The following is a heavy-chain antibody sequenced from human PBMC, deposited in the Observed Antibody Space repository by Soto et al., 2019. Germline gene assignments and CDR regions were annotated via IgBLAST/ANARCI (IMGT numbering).Heavy chain of an antibody. CDR1: GFTFSSYG. CDR3: LRGGRLWFGELSRTYYYGMDV. D-gene: IGHD3-10*01. CDR2: IWYDGSNK. Sequence: GGSLRLSCAASGFTFSSYGMHWVRQAPGKGLEWVAVIWYDGSNKYYADYVKGRFNISRDNSKNTLYLKMNSLRAEDTAVYNCLRGGRLWFGELSRTYYYGMDVWGQGTTVTVSS. J-gene: IGHJ6*02. V-gene: IGHV3-33*01.